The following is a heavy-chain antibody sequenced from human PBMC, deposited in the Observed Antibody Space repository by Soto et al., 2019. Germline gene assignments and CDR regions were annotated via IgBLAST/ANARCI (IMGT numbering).Heavy chain of an antibody. J-gene: IGHJ6*02. D-gene: IGHD3-9*01. Sequence: GASVKVSCKVSGYTLTELSMHWVRQAPGKGLEWMGGFDPEDGETIYAQKFQGRVTMTEDTSTDTAYMELSSLRSEDTAGYYCATTTGILTGYYRPPSYYYGMDVWGQGTTVTVSS. CDR3: ATTTGILTGYYRPPSYYYGMDV. V-gene: IGHV1-24*01. CDR2: FDPEDGET. CDR1: GYTLTELS.